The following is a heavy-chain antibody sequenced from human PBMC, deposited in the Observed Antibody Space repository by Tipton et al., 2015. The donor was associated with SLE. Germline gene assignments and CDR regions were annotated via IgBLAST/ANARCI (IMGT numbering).Heavy chain of an antibody. CDR1: GGSISSYY. V-gene: IGHV4-59*01. D-gene: IGHD3-3*01. CDR2: IYYSGSP. Sequence: TLSLTCPVSGGSISSYYWSWIRQPPGKGLDWIGYIYYSGSPNYNPSLKSRVTISVDTSKNQFSLKLSSVTAADTAVYYCARAILEWLPYAFDIWGQGTMVTVSS. CDR3: ARAILEWLPYAFDI. J-gene: IGHJ3*02.